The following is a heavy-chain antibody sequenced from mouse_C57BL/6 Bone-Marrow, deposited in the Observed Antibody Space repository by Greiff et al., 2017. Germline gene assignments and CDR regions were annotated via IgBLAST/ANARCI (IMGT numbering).Heavy chain of an antibody. Sequence: EVKLMESGGGLVQPGGSLKLSCAASGFTFSDYGMAWVRQAPRKGPEWVAFISNLAYSNYYADTVTGRFTISRENAKNTLYLEMSSLRSEDTAMYYCAKGDWFAYWGQGTLVTVSA. CDR1: GFTFSDYG. V-gene: IGHV5-15*01. J-gene: IGHJ3*01. CDR3: AKGDWFAY. CDR2: ISNLAYSN.